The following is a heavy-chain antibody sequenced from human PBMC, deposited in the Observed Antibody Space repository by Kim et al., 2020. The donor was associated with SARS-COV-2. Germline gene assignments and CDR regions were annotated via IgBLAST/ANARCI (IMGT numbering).Heavy chain of an antibody. J-gene: IGHJ2*01. D-gene: IGHD6-19*01. V-gene: IGHV1-18*01. Sequence: KLQGRVTMTTDTSTSTAYMELRSLRSDDTAVYYCARAEIAVAGTGWYFDLWGRGTLVTVSS. CDR3: ARAEIAVAGTGWYFDL.